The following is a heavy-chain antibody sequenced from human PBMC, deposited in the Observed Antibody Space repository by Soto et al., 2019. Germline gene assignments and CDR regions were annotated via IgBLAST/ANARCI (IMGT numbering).Heavy chain of an antibody. CDR1: GGSISSGGYS. V-gene: IGHV4-30-2*01. J-gene: IGHJ4*02. D-gene: IGHD3-16*01. Sequence: QLQLQEPGSGLLKPSQTLSLTCAVSGGSISSGGYSWSWIRQPPGKGLEWIGYIYHSGSTYYNPSLKSRVTISVDKSKNQFSLKLSSVTAADTAVYYCARGPPFHWGQGTLVTVSS. CDR2: IYHSGST. CDR3: ARGPPFH.